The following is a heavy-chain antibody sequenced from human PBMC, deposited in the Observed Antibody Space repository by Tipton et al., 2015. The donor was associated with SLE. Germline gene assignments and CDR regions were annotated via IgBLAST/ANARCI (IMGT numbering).Heavy chain of an antibody. CDR1: GFTFSSYA. V-gene: IGHV3-23*01. D-gene: IGHD3-10*01. CDR2: ISGSGGST. J-gene: IGHJ4*02. CDR3: AKGLFLWFGETVDY. Sequence: SLRLSCAASGFTFSSYAMSWVRQAPGKGLEWVSAISGSGGSTYYEDSVKGRFTISRDNSKNMLYLQMNSLRAEDTAVYYCAKGLFLWFGETVDYWGQGTLVTVSS.